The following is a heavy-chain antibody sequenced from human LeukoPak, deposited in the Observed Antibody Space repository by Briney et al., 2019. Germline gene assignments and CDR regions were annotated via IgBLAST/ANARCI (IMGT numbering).Heavy chain of an antibody. CDR2: IIPIFGTA. D-gene: IGHD6-19*01. CDR3: AMGVGAPEDLAVAADFDL. Sequence: SVRVSCKASRGTFSRYVINWVRQAPGHGLEWMGGIIPIFGTANYAQKFQGRVTITADKSTSTAYMELSSLRSEDTAVYDCAMGVGAPEDLAVAADFDLGGRGTRVSVS. J-gene: IGHJ4*02. CDR1: RGTFSRYV. V-gene: IGHV1-69*06.